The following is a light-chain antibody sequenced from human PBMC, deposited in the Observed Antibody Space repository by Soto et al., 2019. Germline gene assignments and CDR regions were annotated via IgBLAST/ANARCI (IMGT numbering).Light chain of an antibody. V-gene: IGLV2-14*01. Sequence: QSALTQPASVSGSPGQSITISCTGTSSDVGGYNYVSWYQQHPGKAPKLMIYEVSNRPSGVSNRFSGSKSGNTASLTISGLQAADEADYYCCSYTSSNTLVFGTGTKVTVL. CDR3: CSYTSSNTLV. CDR1: SSDVGGYNY. CDR2: EVS. J-gene: IGLJ1*01.